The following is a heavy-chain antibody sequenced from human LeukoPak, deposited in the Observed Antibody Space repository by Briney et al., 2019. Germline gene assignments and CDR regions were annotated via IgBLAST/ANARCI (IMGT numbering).Heavy chain of an antibody. D-gene: IGHD6-19*01. V-gene: IGHV4-59*13. CDR1: GGSISSYY. Sequence: PSETLSLTCTVSGGSISSYYWSWIRQPPGKGLEWIGYILYSGSTNYNPSLKSRVTISVDTSKNQFSLKLSSVTAADTAMYYCARERQSSGWYYYFDHWGQGTLVTASS. CDR2: ILYSGST. CDR3: ARERQSSGWYYYFDH. J-gene: IGHJ4*02.